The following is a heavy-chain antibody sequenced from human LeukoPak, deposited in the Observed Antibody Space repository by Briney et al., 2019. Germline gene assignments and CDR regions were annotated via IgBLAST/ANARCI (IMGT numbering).Heavy chain of an antibody. D-gene: IGHD3-10*01. CDR2: ISGSGGST. CDR1: GFTFSSHA. Sequence: GGSLRLSCAASGFTFSSHAMSWLRQAPGKGLECVSAISGSGGSTYYADSVKGRFTISRDNSKNTLYLQMNSLRAEDTAVYYCAKDRGYYYGSGSYWGQGTLVTVSS. V-gene: IGHV3-23*01. J-gene: IGHJ4*02. CDR3: AKDRGYYYGSGSY.